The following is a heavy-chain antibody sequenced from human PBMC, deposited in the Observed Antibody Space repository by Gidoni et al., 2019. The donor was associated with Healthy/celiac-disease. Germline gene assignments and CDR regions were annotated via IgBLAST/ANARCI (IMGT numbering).Heavy chain of an antibody. D-gene: IGHD6-19*01. CDR2: IDTSGST. CDR1: GGSISSGSYY. J-gene: IGHJ4*02. CDR3: ERTSGWGSNHPFDY. Sequence: QVQPQESGPGLVKPSPTLSLPRTGPGGSISSGSYYCGWLRQPAGKGLEWIGRIDTSGSTNYNTSHKSRVTMSVDTSKNQFSLKLSSVTAANAAVYYCERTSGWGSNHPFDYWGQGTLVTVSS. V-gene: IGHV4-61*02.